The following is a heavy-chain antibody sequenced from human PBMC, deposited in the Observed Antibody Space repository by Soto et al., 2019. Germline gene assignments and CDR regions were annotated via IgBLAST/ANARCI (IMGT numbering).Heavy chain of an antibody. D-gene: IGHD5-12*01. V-gene: IGHV4-31*03. CDR1: GGSISSGGYY. J-gene: IGHJ4*02. CDR3: ARMDGYNFPYDY. CDR2: IYYSGST. Sequence: SETLSLTCPVSGGSISSGGYYWSWIRQHPGKGLEGIGYIYYSGSTYYNPSLKSRVTISVDTSKNQFSLKLSSVTAADTAVYYCARMDGYNFPYDYWGQGTLVTVSS.